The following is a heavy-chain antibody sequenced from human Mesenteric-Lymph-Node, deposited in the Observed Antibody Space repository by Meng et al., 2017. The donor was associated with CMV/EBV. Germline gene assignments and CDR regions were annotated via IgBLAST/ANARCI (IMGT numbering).Heavy chain of an antibody. D-gene: IGHD3-16*01. Sequence: GGSLRLSCAASQFTISAYNMNWVRQAPGKGLEWVSYISSSSSTIYYADSVKGRFTISRDNAKNSLYLQMNSLRAEDTAVYYCARGPGGGMDVWGQGTTVTVSS. CDR1: QFTISAYN. V-gene: IGHV3-48*04. CDR3: ARGPGGGMDV. CDR2: ISSSSSTI. J-gene: IGHJ6*02.